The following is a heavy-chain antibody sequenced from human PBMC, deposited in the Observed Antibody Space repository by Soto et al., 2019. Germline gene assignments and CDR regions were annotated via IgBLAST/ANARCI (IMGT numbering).Heavy chain of an antibody. J-gene: IGHJ6*02. Sequence: QVRLQESGPGLVKPSETLSLSCLVSGDSVGNGPYYWSWIRQSPGEGLEWIAYIYYSGSTNVNPSLESRVNISIGMSKNQFFLELRSVTAADAAVYFCARVGSSCHSGGCYYYYGLGVWGQGPTVAISS. V-gene: IGHV4-61*01. CDR2: IYYSGST. CDR3: ARVGSSCHSGGCYYYYGLGV. D-gene: IGHD1-26*01. CDR1: GDSVGNGPYY.